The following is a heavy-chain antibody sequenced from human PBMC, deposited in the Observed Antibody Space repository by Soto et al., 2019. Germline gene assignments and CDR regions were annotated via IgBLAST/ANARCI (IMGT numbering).Heavy chain of an antibody. V-gene: IGHV3-33*01. CDR2: IWYDGSNK. J-gene: IGHJ4*02. D-gene: IGHD2-2*02. CDR3: ARDFYTTVSNNFDY. Sequence: GGSLRLSCAASGFTFSSYGMHWVRQAPGKGLEWVAVIWYDGSNKYYADSVKGRFTISRDNSKNTLYLQMNSLRAEDTAVYYCARDFYTTVSNNFDYWGQGTLGTVSS. CDR1: GFTFSSYG.